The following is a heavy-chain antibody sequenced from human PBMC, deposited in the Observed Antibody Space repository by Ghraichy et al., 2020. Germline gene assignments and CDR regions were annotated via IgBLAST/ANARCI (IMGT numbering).Heavy chain of an antibody. CDR1: GFTFSDYA. CDR3: AKDWHNSGSYAYFQY. J-gene: IGHJ4*02. D-gene: IGHD3-16*01. CDR2: ISGGGDST. Sequence: GESLNISCAASGFTFSDYAMNWVRQVPGKGLEWVSAISGGGDSTYYADSVRGRFTISRDDHSNTVYLQMDRLRVDDTAFYYCAKDWHNSGSYAYFQYWGQGTLVTVSS. V-gene: IGHV3-23*01.